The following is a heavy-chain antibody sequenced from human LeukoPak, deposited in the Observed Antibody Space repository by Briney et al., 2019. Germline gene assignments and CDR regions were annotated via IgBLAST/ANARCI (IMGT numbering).Heavy chain of an antibody. J-gene: IGHJ4*02. CDR3: ARVGTTYYDFWSGYFTFDY. CDR2: ISAYNGNT. Sequence: ASVKVSCKASGYTFTSYGISWVRQAPGQGLEWMGWISAYNGNTNYAQKLQGRVTMTTDTSTSTAYMELRSLRSDDTAVYYCARVGTTYYDFWSGYFTFDYWGQGTLVTVSS. CDR1: GYTFTSYG. D-gene: IGHD3-3*01. V-gene: IGHV1-18*01.